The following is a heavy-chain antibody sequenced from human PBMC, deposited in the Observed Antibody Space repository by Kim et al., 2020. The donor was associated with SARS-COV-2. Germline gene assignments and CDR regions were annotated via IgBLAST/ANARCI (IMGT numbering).Heavy chain of an antibody. D-gene: IGHD6-13*01. J-gene: IGHJ4*02. Sequence: DSVRGRFTISRDKSKNTRSLQMNSLRAENTAVYYCARDRSSSWYNPFDYWGQGTLVTVSS. CDR3: ARDRSSSWYNPFDY. V-gene: IGHV3-30*04.